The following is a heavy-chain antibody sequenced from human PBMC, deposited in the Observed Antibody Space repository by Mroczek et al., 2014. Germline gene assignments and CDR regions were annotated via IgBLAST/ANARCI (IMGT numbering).Heavy chain of an antibody. D-gene: IGHD6-19*01. V-gene: IGHV1-2*02. J-gene: IGHJ6*02. CDR2: INPNSGGT. CDR1: GYTFTGYY. Sequence: QVQLQESGAEVKKPGASVKVSCKASGYTFTGYYMHWVRQAPGQGLEWMGWINPNSGGTNYAQKFQGRVTMTRDTSISTAYMELSRLRSDDTAVYYCARDRGYSSGWSGGYYYYYGMDVWGQGTTVTVSS. CDR3: ARDRGYSSGWSGGYYYYYGMDV.